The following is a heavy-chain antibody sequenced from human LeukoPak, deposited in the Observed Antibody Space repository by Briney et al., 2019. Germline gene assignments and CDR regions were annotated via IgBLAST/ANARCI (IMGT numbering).Heavy chain of an antibody. CDR2: IKQDGSEK. D-gene: IGHD1-26*01. V-gene: IGHV3-7*01. CDR3: ARDYPWSTPGGMDV. CDR1: GFTFSSYW. Sequence: TGGSLRLSCAASGFTFSSYWMSWVRQAPGKGLEWVANIKQDGSEKYYVDSVKGRFTISRDSAKNSLYLQMNSLRAEDTAVYYCARDYPWSTPGGMDVWGQGTTVTVSS. J-gene: IGHJ6*02.